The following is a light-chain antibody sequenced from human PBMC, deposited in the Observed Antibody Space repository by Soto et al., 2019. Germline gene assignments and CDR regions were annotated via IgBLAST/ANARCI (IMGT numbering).Light chain of an antibody. V-gene: IGLV2-11*01. Sequence: QSALTQPRSVSGSPGQSVTISCSGTSSFLGGYNYVSWYQQRPGKAPQLIIYDVTKRPSGVPARFSGSKSVNLASLTISGLQADDAADYYCCSYAGTSPHWVFGGGTKVTVL. CDR1: SSFLGGYNY. CDR3: CSYAGTSPHWV. CDR2: DVT. J-gene: IGLJ3*02.